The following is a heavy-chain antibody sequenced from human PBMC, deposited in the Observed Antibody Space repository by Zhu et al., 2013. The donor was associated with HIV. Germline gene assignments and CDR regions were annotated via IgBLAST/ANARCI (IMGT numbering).Heavy chain of an antibody. V-gene: IGHV1-69*02. J-gene: IGHJ3*02. CDR2: IIPILGIA. D-gene: IGHD2-15*01. CDR3: AISCSGGSCYTDAFDI. Sequence: QVQLVQSGAEVKKPGSSVKVSCKASGGTFSSYTISWVRQAPGQGLEWMGRIIPILGIANYAQKFQGRVTITADKSTSTAYMELSSLRSEDTAVYYCAISCSGGSCYTDAFDIWGQGTMVTVSS. CDR1: GGTFSSYT.